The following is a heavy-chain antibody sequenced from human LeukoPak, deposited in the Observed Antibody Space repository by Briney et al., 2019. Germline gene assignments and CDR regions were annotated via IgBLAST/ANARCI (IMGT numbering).Heavy chain of an antibody. J-gene: IGHJ4*02. D-gene: IGHD5-12*01. CDR3: ARHPAGVATVLDY. CDR2: VYYSGST. Sequence: PSETLSLTCTVSGGSISRYYWSWIRQPPGKGLEWIGYVYYSGSTNYNPSLKSRVTISVDTSKNQFSLKLSSVTAADTAVYYCARHPAGVATVLDYWGQGTLVTVSS. V-gene: IGHV4-59*08. CDR1: GGSISRYY.